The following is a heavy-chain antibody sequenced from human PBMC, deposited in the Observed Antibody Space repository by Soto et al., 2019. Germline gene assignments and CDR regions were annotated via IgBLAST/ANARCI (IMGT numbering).Heavy chain of an antibody. CDR1: GYTFTSYG. V-gene: IGHV1-18*04. CDR2: ISAYNGNT. CDR3: AREGDLGYCSGGSCYSYLAWFDP. D-gene: IGHD2-15*01. Sequence: QVQLVQSGAEVQKPGASVKVSCKASGYTFTSYGISWVRQAPGQGLEWMGWISAYNGNTNYAQKLQGRVTMTTDTSTTTAYMELRSLRSDDTAVYYCAREGDLGYCSGGSCYSYLAWFDPCGQGTLVTVSS. J-gene: IGHJ5*02.